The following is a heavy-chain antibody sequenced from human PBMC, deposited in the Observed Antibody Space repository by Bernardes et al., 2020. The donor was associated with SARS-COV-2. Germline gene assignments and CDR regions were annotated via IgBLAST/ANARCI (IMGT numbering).Heavy chain of an antibody. CDR2: ISYSGIT. J-gene: IGHJ3*02. CDR3: ARLAFYDSSGYFVGAFDI. CDR1: GGSISSDY. Sequence: SLTCTFSGGSISSDYWSWIRQPPGKGLEWIGYISYSGITNYNPSLKSRVTISSDTSKNQFSLKLSSVTAADTAVYYCARLAFYDSSGYFVGAFDIWGQGTMVTVSS. V-gene: IGHV4-59*01. D-gene: IGHD3-22*01.